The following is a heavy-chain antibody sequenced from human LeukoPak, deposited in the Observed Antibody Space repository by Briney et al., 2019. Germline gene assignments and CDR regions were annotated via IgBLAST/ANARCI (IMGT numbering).Heavy chain of an antibody. Sequence: PGGSLRLSCAASGFTFSSYGMSWVRQAPGKGLEWVSVIYSGGSTYYADSVKGRFTISRDNSKNTLYLQMNSLRAEDTAVYYCAKVRWGSDNALDSWGQGTLVTGSS. V-gene: IGHV3-53*01. CDR1: GFTFSSYG. CDR3: AKVRWGSDNALDS. J-gene: IGHJ4*02. CDR2: IYSGGST. D-gene: IGHD3-16*01.